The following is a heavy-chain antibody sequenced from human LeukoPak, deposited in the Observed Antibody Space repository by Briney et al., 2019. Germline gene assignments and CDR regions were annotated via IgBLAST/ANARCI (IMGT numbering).Heavy chain of an antibody. D-gene: IGHD3-10*01. CDR1: GSTFTSYA. Sequence: ASVKVSCKASGSTFTSYAMHWVRQAPGQRLEWMGWINAGNGNTKYSQKFQGRVTITRDTSASTAYMELSSLRSEDTAVYYCARELLWFGELAFDIWGQGTMVTVSS. CDR3: ARELLWFGELAFDI. J-gene: IGHJ3*02. CDR2: INAGNGNT. V-gene: IGHV1-3*01.